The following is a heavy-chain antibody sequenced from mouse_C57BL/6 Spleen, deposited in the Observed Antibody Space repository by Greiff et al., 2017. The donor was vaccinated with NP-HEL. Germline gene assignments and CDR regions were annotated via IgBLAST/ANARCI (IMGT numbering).Heavy chain of an antibody. CDR2: IYPRSGNT. V-gene: IGHV1-81*01. J-gene: IGHJ2*01. D-gene: IGHD2-1*01. CDR1: GYTFTSYG. Sequence: QVQLKQSGAELARPGASVKLSCKASGYTFTSYGISWVKQRTGQGLEWIGAIYPRSGNTYYNEKFKGKATLTADKSSSTAYMELRSLTSEDSAVYFCAGSYGNPYYFDYWGQGTTLTVSS. CDR3: AGSYGNPYYFDY.